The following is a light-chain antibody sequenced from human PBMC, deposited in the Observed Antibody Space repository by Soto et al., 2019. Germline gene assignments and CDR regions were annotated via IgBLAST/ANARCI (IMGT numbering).Light chain of an antibody. CDR2: WAS. J-gene: IGKJ2*01. Sequence: DIVMTQSPDSLAVSLGERATINCKSSQSVLYSSNNKNYLAWYQQKPGQPPKLLIYWASTRESGVPDRFSGSGYGTDFTLTISSLQADDVAVYYCQQYYSTPYTFGQGTKLEIK. V-gene: IGKV4-1*01. CDR1: QSVLYSSNNKNY. CDR3: QQYYSTPYT.